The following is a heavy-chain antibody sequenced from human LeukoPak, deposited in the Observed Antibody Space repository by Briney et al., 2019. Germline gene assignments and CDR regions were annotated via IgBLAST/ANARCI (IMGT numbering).Heavy chain of an antibody. Sequence: PSETLSHTCSVSGGSITSDYWHWIRQPPGKRLEWIGYMYHSGSITYNPSLKSRITMSVDTSKNHFSLKLTSVTAADTAVYYCARAARKNFYHYYMDVWGKGTTVTVSS. J-gene: IGHJ6*03. CDR2: MYHSGSI. CDR1: GGSITSDY. CDR3: ARAARKNFYHYYMDV. V-gene: IGHV4-59*01.